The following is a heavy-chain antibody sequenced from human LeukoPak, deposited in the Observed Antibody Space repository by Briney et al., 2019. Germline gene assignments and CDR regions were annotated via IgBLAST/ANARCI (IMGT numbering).Heavy chain of an antibody. CDR1: GFTFSSYA. CDR2: ISGSGGST. V-gene: IGHV3-23*01. J-gene: IGHJ4*02. Sequence: GGSLRLSCAASGFTFSSYAMSWVRQAPGKGLEWVSAISGSGGSTYYADSVKGRFIISRDNSKNTLYLQMNSLRAEDTAVYYCAKGRDFWSGSHYWGQGTLVTVSS. D-gene: IGHD3-3*01. CDR3: AKGRDFWSGSHY.